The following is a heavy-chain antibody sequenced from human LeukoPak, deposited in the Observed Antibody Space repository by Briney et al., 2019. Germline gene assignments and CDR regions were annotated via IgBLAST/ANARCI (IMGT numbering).Heavy chain of an antibody. J-gene: IGHJ2*01. V-gene: IGHV3-30-3*01. CDR1: GFTFSSYA. CDR3: ARVRVGYQLLYTAWYFDL. D-gene: IGHD2-2*02. CDR2: ISYDGSNK. Sequence: GGSLRLSCAASGFTFSSYAMHWVRQAPGKGLEWVAVISYDGSNKYYADSVKGRFTISRDNAKNSLYLQMNSLRAEDTAVYYCARVRVGYQLLYTAWYFDLWGRGTLVTVSS.